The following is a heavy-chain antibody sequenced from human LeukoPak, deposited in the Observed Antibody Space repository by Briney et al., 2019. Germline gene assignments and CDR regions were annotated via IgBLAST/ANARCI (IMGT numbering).Heavy chain of an antibody. J-gene: IGHJ4*02. D-gene: IGHD2-15*01. CDR2: INHSGST. Sequence: PSETLSLTCAVYGGSFSGYYWSWIRQPPGKGLEWIGEINHSGSTNYNPSLKSRVTISVDTSKNQFSLKLSSVTAADTALYYCARHDQAAPFDYWGQGTLVTVSS. CDR3: ARHDQAAPFDY. V-gene: IGHV4-34*01. CDR1: GGSFSGYY.